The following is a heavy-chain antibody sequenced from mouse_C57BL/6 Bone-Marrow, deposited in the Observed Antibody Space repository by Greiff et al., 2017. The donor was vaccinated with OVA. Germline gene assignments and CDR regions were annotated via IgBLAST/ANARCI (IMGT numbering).Heavy chain of an antibody. CDR3: VMVTTEAMDY. CDR2: IDPENGDT. V-gene: IGHV14-4*01. J-gene: IGHJ4*01. D-gene: IGHD2-2*01. Sequence: EVKLQESGAELVRPGASVKLSCTASGFNIKDDYMHWVKQRPEQGLEWIGWIDPENGDTEYASKFQGKATITADTSSNTDYLQLSSLTSEDTAVYYCVMVTTEAMDYWGQGTSVTVSS. CDR1: GFNIKDDY.